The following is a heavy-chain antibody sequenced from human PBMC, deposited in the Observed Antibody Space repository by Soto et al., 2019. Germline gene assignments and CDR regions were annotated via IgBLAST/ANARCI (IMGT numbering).Heavy chain of an antibody. CDR2: ISGSGGST. Sequence: EVQLLESGGGLVQPGGSLRLSCAASGFTFINYAMSWVRQAPGKGLEWVSSISGSGGSTYYADSVKGRFTISRDNSKNTLYLQMNGLSVEDTAVYYCAKDMWFDPWGQGTLVTVSS. J-gene: IGHJ5*02. V-gene: IGHV3-23*01. CDR1: GFTFINYA. CDR3: AKDMWFDP.